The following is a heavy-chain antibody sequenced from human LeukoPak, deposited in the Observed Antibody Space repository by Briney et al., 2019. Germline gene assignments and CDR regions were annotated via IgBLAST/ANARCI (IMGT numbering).Heavy chain of an antibody. J-gene: IGHJ4*02. Sequence: GGSLRLPCAASGFTFSSYAMSWVRQAPGKGLEWVAIIKPDGSDRYSVDSEKGRFTVSRDNAKNSLYLQMSSLRAEDTAVYYCARGGHRQKEFWGQGTLVTVSS. V-gene: IGHV3-7*01. CDR3: ARGGHRQKEF. CDR2: IKPDGSDR. CDR1: GFTFSSYA. D-gene: IGHD3-10*01.